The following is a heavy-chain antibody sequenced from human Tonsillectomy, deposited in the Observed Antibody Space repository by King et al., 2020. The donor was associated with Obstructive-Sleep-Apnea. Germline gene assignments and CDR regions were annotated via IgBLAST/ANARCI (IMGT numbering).Heavy chain of an antibody. CDR3: ARILQQWKSEVDY. CDR2: IYSGGNT. D-gene: IGHD6-19*01. J-gene: IGHJ4*02. V-gene: IGHV3-66*01. Sequence: VQLVESGGGLVQPGGSLRLSCAASGFTISSNYMSWVRQAPGKGLEWVSIIYSGGNTYYRDSVKDRFTISRDNSKNTLYLQMNSLRVEDTAVYYCARILQQWKSEVDYWGQGTLVTVSS. CDR1: GFTISSNY.